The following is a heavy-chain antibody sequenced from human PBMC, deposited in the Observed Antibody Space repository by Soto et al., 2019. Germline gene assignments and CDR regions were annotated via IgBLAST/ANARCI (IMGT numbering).Heavy chain of an antibody. CDR3: AKGSNTSGNYYYGMHV. Sequence: VGSLRLSCASSGFTFSSDGMHWVRHAPGKWLEWVAVISYDGSNKYYADSVKGRFTIPRDNSKNTLYLQVSSLRAEDTAVYYCAKGSNTSGNYYYGMHVWVQTTSVTVS. D-gene: IGHD6-25*01. V-gene: IGHV3-30*18. J-gene: IGHJ6*02. CDR1: GFTFSSDG. CDR2: ISYDGSNK.